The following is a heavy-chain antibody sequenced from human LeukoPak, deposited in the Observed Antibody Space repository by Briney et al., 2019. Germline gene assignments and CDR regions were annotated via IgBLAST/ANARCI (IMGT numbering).Heavy chain of an antibody. CDR2: IKSNTAGGTT. D-gene: IGHD3-3*01. V-gene: IGHV3-15*01. J-gene: IGHJ4*02. CDR1: GFGFTNAW. Sequence: GGSLTLSCAASGFGFTNAWMVWVRQAPAKGLEWVGRIKSNTAGGTTDFAAPVKGRFTISRDDLTRTLYMQMNSLKTEDTGVYYCTTDFSHFDFSSGYYSYWGQGSLVTVSS. CDR3: TTDFSHFDFSSGYYSY.